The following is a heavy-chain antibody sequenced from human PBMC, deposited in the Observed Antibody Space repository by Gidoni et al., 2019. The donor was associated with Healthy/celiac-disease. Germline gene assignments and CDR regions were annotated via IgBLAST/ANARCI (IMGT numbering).Heavy chain of an antibody. CDR2: ISGSGGST. J-gene: IGHJ4*02. CDR1: GFTFISYA. D-gene: IGHD2-2*01. V-gene: IGHV3-23*01. Sequence: EVQLLESGGGLVQPGGSLRLSCAASGFTFISYAMSWVRKAPGKGLECVSVISGSGGSTYYADSVKGRFTISRDNSKNTLYLQMNSLRAEDTAVYYCAKDWRYCSSTSCYTLDYWGQGTLVTVSS. CDR3: AKDWRYCSSTSCYTLDY.